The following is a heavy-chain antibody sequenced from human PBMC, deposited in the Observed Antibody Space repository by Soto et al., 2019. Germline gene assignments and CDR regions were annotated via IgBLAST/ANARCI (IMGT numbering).Heavy chain of an antibody. CDR2: ITGSTGTT. J-gene: IGHJ6*03. V-gene: IGHV3-23*01. CDR3: AKDTSSSPYYMDV. Sequence: EVQILESGGGSVQPGGSLRLSCAASGFTFSNFAMSWVRHAPGKGLEWVSEITGSTGTTYYADSVRGRFIISRDNSKXXXXXXXNXLRAEDTAVYYCAKDTSSSPYYMDVWGKGTTVTVSS. D-gene: IGHD2-2*01. CDR1: GFTFSNFA.